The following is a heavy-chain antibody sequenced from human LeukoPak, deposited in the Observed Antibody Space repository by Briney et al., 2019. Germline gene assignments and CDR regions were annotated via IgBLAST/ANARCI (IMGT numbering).Heavy chain of an antibody. CDR2: IWYDGSNK. V-gene: IGHV3-33*01. CDR1: GFTFSSYG. J-gene: IGHJ4*02. CDR3: ARGSYYYGSGSYREALGY. Sequence: GGSLRLSCAASGFTFSSYGMHWVRQAPGKGPEWVAVIWYDGSNKYYADSVKGRFTISRDNSKNTLYLQMNSLRAEDTAVYYCARGSYYYGSGSYREALGYWGQGTLVTVSS. D-gene: IGHD3-10*01.